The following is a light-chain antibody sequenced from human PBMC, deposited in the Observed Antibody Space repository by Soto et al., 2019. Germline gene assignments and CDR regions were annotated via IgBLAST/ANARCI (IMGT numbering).Light chain of an antibody. Sequence: DIQLTQSPSFLSASVGDRVTITCRASQGISSYLAWYQQKPGKAPKLLIYAASTFQSGAPSRFSGSGSGTEFTLTISSLQPEDSATYYCQQLNSYPLTFGGGTKVEIK. CDR3: QQLNSYPLT. V-gene: IGKV1-9*01. CDR1: QGISSY. J-gene: IGKJ4*01. CDR2: AAS.